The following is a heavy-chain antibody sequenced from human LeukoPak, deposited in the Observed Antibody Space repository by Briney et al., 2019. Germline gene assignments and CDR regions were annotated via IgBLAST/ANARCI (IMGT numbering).Heavy chain of an antibody. CDR3: AAWRGYDSGSFSGPLDY. J-gene: IGHJ4*02. V-gene: IGHV3-30-3*01. CDR1: GFTFSRYP. CDR2: VSYDGSIK. D-gene: IGHD3-10*01. Sequence: GGSLRLSCAASGFTFSRYPMHWVRQAPGKGLEWVAVVSYDGSIKSYADPVKGRFTISRDNPRNTLYLQMNSLRGEDTAIYYCAAWRGYDSGSFSGPLDYWGQGTLVLVSS.